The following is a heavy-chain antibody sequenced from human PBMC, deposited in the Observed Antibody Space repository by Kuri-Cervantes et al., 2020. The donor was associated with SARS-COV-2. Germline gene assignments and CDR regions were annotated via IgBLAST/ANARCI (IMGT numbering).Heavy chain of an antibody. Sequence: GESLKISCAASGFTFSSYAIHWVRQAPGKGLEWVAVISYDGSIQYHADSVKGRFTISRDNSKNTLYLQMNSLRAEDTAVYYCAKTYSGSYFAAFDIWGQGTMVTVSS. CDR1: GFTFSSYA. D-gene: IGHD1-26*01. CDR3: AKTYSGSYFAAFDI. J-gene: IGHJ3*02. CDR2: ISYDGSIQ. V-gene: IGHV3-30-3*02.